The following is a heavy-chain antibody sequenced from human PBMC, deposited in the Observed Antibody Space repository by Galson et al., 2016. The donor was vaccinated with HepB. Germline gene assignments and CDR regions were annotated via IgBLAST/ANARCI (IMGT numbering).Heavy chain of an antibody. CDR1: GFTFSSHW. D-gene: IGHD6-13*01. CDR3: AALDAASFRDEGGY. V-gene: IGHV3-7*02. J-gene: IGHJ4*02. CDR2: INFNGNDV. Sequence: SLRLSCAASGFTFSSHWMSWVRQAPGKGLEWMAYINFNGNDVYYVDSVRGRFTISRDNAKNSLYLQMNSLRVDDTAVYYCAALDAASFRDEGGYWGQGTLVTVSS.